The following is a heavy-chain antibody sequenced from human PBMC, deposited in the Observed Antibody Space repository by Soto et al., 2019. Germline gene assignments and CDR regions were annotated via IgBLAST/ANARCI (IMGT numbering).Heavy chain of an antibody. CDR1: GYTFTSYY. J-gene: IGHJ5*02. CDR3: AKDLTRQLAYWLDP. CDR2: INPSGGST. Sequence: ASVKVSCKASGYTFTSYYMHCVRQAPGQGLEWMGIINPSGGSTSYAQKFQGRVTMTRDTSIATAYLTLTSLTSDDTALYYCAKDLTRQLAYWLDPWGQGTQVTVSS. D-gene: IGHD6-6*01. V-gene: IGHV1-46*01.